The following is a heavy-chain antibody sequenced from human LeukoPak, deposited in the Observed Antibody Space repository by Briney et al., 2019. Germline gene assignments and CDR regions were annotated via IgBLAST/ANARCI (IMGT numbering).Heavy chain of an antibody. CDR2: INPRGGST. CDR1: GYTFTSYY. D-gene: IGHD4-23*01. CDR3: ARDLMTTVVTPGDY. Sequence: ASVKVSCKASGYTFTSYYMHWVRQAPGQGLEWIGIINPRGGSTSYAQNFQGRVTMTRDTSASTVYLELSGLRSEDTAVYYCARDLMTTVVTPGDYWGQGTLVTVPS. J-gene: IGHJ4*02. V-gene: IGHV1-46*01.